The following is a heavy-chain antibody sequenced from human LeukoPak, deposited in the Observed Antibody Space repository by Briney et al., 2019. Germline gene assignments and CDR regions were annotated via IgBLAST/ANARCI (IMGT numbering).Heavy chain of an antibody. CDR3: ARGYARFYYYYMDV. D-gene: IGHD6-6*01. CDR1: GGSFSGYY. CDR2: ISHSGSP. Sequence: ETLSLTCAVYGGSFSGYYWSWIRQPPGKGLEWIGEISHSGSPNYNPSLKSRVTISVDTSKNHFSLRLRSVTAADTAVYYCARGYARFYYYYMDVWGKGTTVTISS. J-gene: IGHJ6*03. V-gene: IGHV4-34*01.